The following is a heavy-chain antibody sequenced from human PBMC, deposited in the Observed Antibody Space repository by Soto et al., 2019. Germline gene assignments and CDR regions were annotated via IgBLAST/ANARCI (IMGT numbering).Heavy chain of an antibody. CDR2: IYHSGST. CDR3: ARVDAGGIQLWPKYFDY. CDR1: GGSISSSNW. J-gene: IGHJ4*02. Sequence: PSETLSLTCAVSGGSISSSNWWSWVRQPPGKGLEWIGEIYHSGSTNYNPSLKSRVTISVDKSKNQFSLKLSSVTAADTAVYYCARVDAGGIQLWPKYFDYWGQGTLVTVSS. D-gene: IGHD5-18*01. V-gene: IGHV4-4*02.